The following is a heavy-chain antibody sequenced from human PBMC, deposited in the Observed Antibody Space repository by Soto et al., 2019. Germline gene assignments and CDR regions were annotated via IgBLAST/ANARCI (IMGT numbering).Heavy chain of an antibody. V-gene: IGHV3-30*18. CDR1: GFTFNKYG. Sequence: QVQLVESGGRVVQPGRSLRLSCAASGFTFNKYGMQWVRQAPGKGLEWVAVISYDGSTKYYVDSVQGRFTISRDDSKNTLYLQMNSLRAEDTAVYYCAKGGLCGAYYFDYWGQGTLVTVAS. D-gene: IGHD1-26*01. CDR2: ISYDGSTK. CDR3: AKGGLCGAYYFDY. J-gene: IGHJ4*02.